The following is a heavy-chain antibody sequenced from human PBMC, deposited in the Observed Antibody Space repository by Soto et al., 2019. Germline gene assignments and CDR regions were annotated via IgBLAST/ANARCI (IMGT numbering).Heavy chain of an antibody. CDR1: GFTFSSYA. J-gene: IGHJ6*02. CDR2: ISGSGGST. Sequence: SLRLSCAASGFTFSSYAMSWVRQAPGKGLEWVSAISGSGGSTYYADSVKGRFTISRDNSKNTLYLQMNSLRAEDTAVYYCAKDAKEGILWFGEPLRDPPPRDDYYGMDVWGQGTTVTVSS. D-gene: IGHD3-10*01. CDR3: AKDAKEGILWFGEPLRDPPPRDDYYGMDV. V-gene: IGHV3-23*01.